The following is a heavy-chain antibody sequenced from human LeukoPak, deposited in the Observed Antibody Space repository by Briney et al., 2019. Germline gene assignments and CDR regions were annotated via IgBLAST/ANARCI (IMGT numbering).Heavy chain of an antibody. CDR2: IKQDGSEK. CDR3: ARDLMGIAAAGTN. D-gene: IGHD6-13*01. Sequence: GGSLRLSCAASGFTFSSYWMSWVRQAPGKGLEWVANIKQDGSEKYYVDSVKGRFTISRDNAKNSLYLQMNSLRAEDTAVYYCARDLMGIAAAGTNWGQGTLVTVSS. V-gene: IGHV3-7*01. J-gene: IGHJ4*02. CDR1: GFTFSSYW.